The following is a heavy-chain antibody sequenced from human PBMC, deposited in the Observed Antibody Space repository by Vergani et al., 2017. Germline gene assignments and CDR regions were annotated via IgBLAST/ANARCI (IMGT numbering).Heavy chain of an antibody. Sequence: EVQLLESGGNLVQPGGSLRLSCAASGFTFTNFAMTWVRQAPGEGLEWVSGISGSGGFTYYADSVKGRFTISRDNSKNTMFLQMNNLRAEDTAVYYCAKSLSASGDFWGQGTRVTVSS. V-gene: IGHV3-23*01. D-gene: IGHD2/OR15-2a*01. CDR3: AKSLSASGDF. CDR1: GFTFTNFA. J-gene: IGHJ4*02. CDR2: ISGSGGFT.